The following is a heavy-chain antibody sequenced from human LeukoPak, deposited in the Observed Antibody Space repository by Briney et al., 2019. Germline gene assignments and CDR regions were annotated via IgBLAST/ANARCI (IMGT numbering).Heavy chain of an antibody. J-gene: IGHJ4*02. CDR3: ATLKGYCSGGSCCYFDY. D-gene: IGHD2-15*01. Sequence: SETLSLTCTVSGGSISSSSYYWGWIRQPPGKGLEWIGSIYYSGSTYYNPSLKSRVTISVDTSKNQFSLKLSSVTAADTAVYYCATLKGYCSGGSCCYFDYWGQGTLVTVFS. CDR2: IYYSGST. V-gene: IGHV4-39*01. CDR1: GGSISSSSYY.